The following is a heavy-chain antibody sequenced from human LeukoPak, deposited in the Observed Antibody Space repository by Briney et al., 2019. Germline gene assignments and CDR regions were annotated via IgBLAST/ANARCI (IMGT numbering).Heavy chain of an antibody. D-gene: IGHD3-3*01. CDR3: AGYYDFWSGYPVY. Sequence: PGGSLRLSCAASGFTFSSYAMSWVRQAPGKGLEWVSAISGSGGSTYYADSVKGRFTISRDNSKNQLYLQMNSLRAEDTAVYYCAGYYDFWSGYPVYWGQGTLVTVSS. V-gene: IGHV3-23*01. CDR1: GFTFSSYA. CDR2: ISGSGGST. J-gene: IGHJ4*02.